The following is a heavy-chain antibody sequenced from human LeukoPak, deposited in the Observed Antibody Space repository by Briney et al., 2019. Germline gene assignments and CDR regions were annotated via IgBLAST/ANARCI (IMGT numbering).Heavy chain of an antibody. CDR1: GGSISGGTYY. Sequence: PSETLSLTCTVSGGSISGGTYYWAWIRQPPGTGLEWIGSVYYSGSTDYNPSLKSRVSISLDTSKNQFSLKLSSVTAADTAVYYCARYPRNDYGDLLFDYWGQGTLVTVSS. J-gene: IGHJ4*02. CDR3: ARYPRNDYGDLLFDY. V-gene: IGHV4-39*07. D-gene: IGHD4-17*01. CDR2: VYYSGST.